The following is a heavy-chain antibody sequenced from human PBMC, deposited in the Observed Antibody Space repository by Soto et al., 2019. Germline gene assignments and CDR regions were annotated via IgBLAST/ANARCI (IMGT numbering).Heavy chain of an antibody. CDR2: ISRTGSPT. Sequence: GGSLRLSCAASGFTLSTYEMMWVRQAPGKGLEWVSYISRTGSPTFYADSVRGRFTISRDNAKNSLYLQMSSLRAEDTAVYYCATSLSGYFYSYWGQGTLVTVSS. D-gene: IGHD3-22*01. CDR3: ATSLSGYFYSY. CDR1: GFTLSTYE. J-gene: IGHJ4*02. V-gene: IGHV3-48*03.